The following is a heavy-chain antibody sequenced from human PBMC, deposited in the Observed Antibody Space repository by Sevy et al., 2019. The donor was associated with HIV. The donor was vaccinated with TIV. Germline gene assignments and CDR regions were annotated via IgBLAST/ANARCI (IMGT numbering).Heavy chain of an antibody. CDR1: GFTFGDYV. V-gene: IGHV3-49*03. J-gene: IGHJ6*02. D-gene: IGHD3-3*01. CDR3: ARDAWGYDFWSGYYYYYYGMDV. CDR2: IRSKVYGGTT. Sequence: GGSLRLSCKVSGFTFGDYVMTWFRQAPGKGLEWVGFIRSKVYGGTTEYAASVKGRFIISRDDSKSIAYLRMNSLRAEDTAVYYCARDAWGYDFWSGYYYYYYGMDVWGQGTTVTVSS.